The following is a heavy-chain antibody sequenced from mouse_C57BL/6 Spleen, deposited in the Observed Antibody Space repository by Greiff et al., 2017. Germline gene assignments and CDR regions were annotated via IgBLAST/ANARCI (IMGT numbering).Heavy chain of an antibody. D-gene: IGHD1-2*01. CDR2: IYPSDSET. V-gene: IGHV1-61*01. J-gene: IGHJ3*01. CDR3: GRRLRQAAWFAY. CDR1: GYTFTSYW. Sequence: QVQLQQPGAELVRPGSSVKLSCKASGYTFTSYWMDWVKQRPGQGLEWIGNIYPSDSETHYNQKFKDKATLTVDKSSSTAYMQLSSLTSEDSAVYYCGRRLRQAAWFAYWGQGTLVTVSA.